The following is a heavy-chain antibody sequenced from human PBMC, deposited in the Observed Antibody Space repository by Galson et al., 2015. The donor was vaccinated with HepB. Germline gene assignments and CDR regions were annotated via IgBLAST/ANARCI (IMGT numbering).Heavy chain of an antibody. CDR2: IYSGGST. CDR1: GFTVSSNY. D-gene: IGHD6-13*01. Sequence: SLRLSCAASGFTVSSNYMSWVRQAPGKGLEWVSVIYSGGSTYYADSVKGRFTISRHNSKNTLYLQMNSLRAEDTAVYYCARGRAAAAGTHLTYYFDYWGQGTLVTVSP. CDR3: ARGRAAAAGTHLTYYFDY. V-gene: IGHV3-53*04. J-gene: IGHJ4*02.